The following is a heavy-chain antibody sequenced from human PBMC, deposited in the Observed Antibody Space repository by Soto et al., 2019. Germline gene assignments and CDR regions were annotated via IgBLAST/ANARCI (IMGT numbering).Heavy chain of an antibody. CDR2: ISGSSDFL. Sequence: GGSLRLSCAASGFTFSNSIINWVRQAPGQGLEWVSSISGSSDFLYYADSVKGRFTISRDTATNSLYLQMNSLRAEDTAVYYCATSTWYAFDIWGQGTMVTVSS. CDR3: ATSTWYAFDI. D-gene: IGHD6-13*01. CDR1: GFTFSNSI. J-gene: IGHJ3*02. V-gene: IGHV3-21*01.